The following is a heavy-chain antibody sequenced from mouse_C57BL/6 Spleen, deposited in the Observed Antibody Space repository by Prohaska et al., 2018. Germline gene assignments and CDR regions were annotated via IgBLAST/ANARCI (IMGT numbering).Heavy chain of an antibody. CDR3: ARGGLDY. Sequence: SVKISCKASGYTFTDYYMNWVKQSHGKSLEWIGDINTNNGGTSYNQKFKGKATLTVDKSSSTAYMELRSLTSEDSAVYYCARGGLDYWGQGTTLTVSS. CDR1: GYTFTDYY. CDR2: INTNNGGT. J-gene: IGHJ2*01. V-gene: IGHV1-26*01.